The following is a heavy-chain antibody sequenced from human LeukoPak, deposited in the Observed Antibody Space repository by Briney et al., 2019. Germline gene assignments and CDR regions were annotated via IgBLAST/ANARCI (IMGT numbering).Heavy chain of an antibody. CDR1: GFTFSSYG. Sequence: GGSLRLSCAASGFTFSSYGMHWVRQAPGKWREWVAVISYDGSNKYYADSVKGRFTISRDNSKNTLYLQMNSLRAEDTAVYYCAKQFLFMSVEMATADYWGQGTLVTVSS. J-gene: IGHJ4*02. D-gene: IGHD5-24*01. V-gene: IGHV3-30*18. CDR2: ISYDGSNK. CDR3: AKQFLFMSVEMATADY.